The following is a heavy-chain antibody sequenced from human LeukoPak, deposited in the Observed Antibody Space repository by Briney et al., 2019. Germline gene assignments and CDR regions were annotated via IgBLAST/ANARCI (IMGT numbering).Heavy chain of an antibody. Sequence: GGSLRLSCVASGFSFSTYDMNWVRLAPGKGLEWVSYLSSTGGTRYYANSVKGRFTISRDDAKNSLYLQISSLRAEDTAVYYCARAARPKLRFLDFDYWGQGTLLTVSS. D-gene: IGHD3-3*01. J-gene: IGHJ4*02. CDR2: LSSTGGTR. CDR3: ARAARPKLRFLDFDY. CDR1: GFSFSTYD. V-gene: IGHV3-48*01.